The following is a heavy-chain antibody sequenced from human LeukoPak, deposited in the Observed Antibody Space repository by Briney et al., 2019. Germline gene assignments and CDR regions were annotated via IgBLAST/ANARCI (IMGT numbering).Heavy chain of an antibody. Sequence: ASVKVSCKASGYTFTGYYMHWVRQAPGQGLEWMGWINPNSGGTNYAQKFQGSVTMTRDTSISTAYMELSRLRSDDTAVYYCARGGRSQGIVVVINHPNAFDIWGQGTMVTVSS. CDR1: GYTFTGYY. CDR3: ARGGRSQGIVVVINHPNAFDI. V-gene: IGHV1-2*02. D-gene: IGHD3-22*01. J-gene: IGHJ3*02. CDR2: INPNSGGT.